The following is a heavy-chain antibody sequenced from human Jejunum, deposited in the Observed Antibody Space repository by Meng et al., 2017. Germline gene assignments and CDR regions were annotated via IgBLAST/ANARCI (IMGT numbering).Heavy chain of an antibody. CDR3: VREKRRTYYFDY. Sequence: QVQLQESGSGLAKPSQTLSLTCTVSGASLSGADYYWCGIRQPPWKGLEWIGYIYYSEATYSNPSLKSRATISIDTSKNQFSLRLTSVTAADTAVYYCVREKRRTYYFDYWGQGTLSPSPQ. CDR2: IYYSEAT. D-gene: IGHD3-16*01. CDR1: GASLSGADYY. V-gene: IGHV4-30-4*01. J-gene: IGHJ4*02.